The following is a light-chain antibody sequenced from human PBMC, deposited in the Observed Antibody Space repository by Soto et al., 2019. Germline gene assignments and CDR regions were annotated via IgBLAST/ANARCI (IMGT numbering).Light chain of an antibody. V-gene: IGKV1-12*01. CDR2: GAS. CDR3: QQANSFPLT. Sequence: IQMTQSPSYVSASVGDRVTITCRASQGVNRWLAWYQQKPGKAPHLLIYGASSLQSGVPSRFSGSGSGTNYTLTISSLQPEDFATYYCQQANSFPLTFGGGTKVEI. J-gene: IGKJ4*01. CDR1: QGVNRW.